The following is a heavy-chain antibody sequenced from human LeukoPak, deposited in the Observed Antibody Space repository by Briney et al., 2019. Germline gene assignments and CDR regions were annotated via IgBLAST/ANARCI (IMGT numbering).Heavy chain of an antibody. CDR1: GFTFNRAW. D-gene: IGHD1-7*01. J-gene: IGHJ6*02. CDR2: IKSKTDGGTR. CDR3: TTDEDWNYARKDV. V-gene: IGHV3-15*07. Sequence: GGSLRLSCAASGFTFNRAWLNWVRQAPGKGLEWVGHIKSKTDGGTRDYAAPVKGRFTISRDDSKSTLYLQMNSLKIEDTAVYYCTTDEDWNYARKDVWGQGATVIVSS.